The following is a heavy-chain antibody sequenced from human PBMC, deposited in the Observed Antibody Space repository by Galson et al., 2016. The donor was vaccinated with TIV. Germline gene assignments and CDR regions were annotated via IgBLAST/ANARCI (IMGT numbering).Heavy chain of an antibody. CDR3: ARDVSDSYFDL. J-gene: IGHJ4*02. CDR1: GYTFNSYH. D-gene: IGHD1-26*01. Sequence: SVKVSCKASGYTFNSYHIHWVRQAPGQGLEWMGVINPSAGTTTYAQKLQGRVTMTRYTSTRTIYMELSSLRSDDTALYYCARDVSDSYFDLWGQGTLVTVSS. CDR2: INPSAGTT. V-gene: IGHV1-46*02.